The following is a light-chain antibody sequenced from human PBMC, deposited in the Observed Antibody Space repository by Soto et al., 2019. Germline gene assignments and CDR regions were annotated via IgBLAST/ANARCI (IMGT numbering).Light chain of an antibody. CDR1: QGISNY. J-gene: IGKJ4*01. CDR3: QKCKVAPFT. Sequence: IHMTQSPSSLSASVLYRVTITCRASQGISNYLAWYQQKPGKVPKLLIYAASTLQSGVPSRFTGSGSGTDFTLTISSLQPEDAATYYCQKCKVAPFTFGGGTKVDIK. V-gene: IGKV1-27*01. CDR2: AAS.